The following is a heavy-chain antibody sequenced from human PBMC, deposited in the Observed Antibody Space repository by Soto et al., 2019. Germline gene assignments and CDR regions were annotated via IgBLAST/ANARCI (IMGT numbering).Heavy chain of an antibody. J-gene: IGHJ4*02. V-gene: IGHV3-30*18. Sequence: PGGSLRLSCAASGFTFSSYGMHWVRQAPCKGLEWVAVISYDGSNKYYADSVKGRFTISRDNSKNTLYLQMNSLRAEDTAVYYCAKDRRVVAVAAPFDYWGQGTLVTVSS. CDR2: ISYDGSNK. CDR1: GFTFSSYG. CDR3: AKDRRVVAVAAPFDY. D-gene: IGHD6-19*01.